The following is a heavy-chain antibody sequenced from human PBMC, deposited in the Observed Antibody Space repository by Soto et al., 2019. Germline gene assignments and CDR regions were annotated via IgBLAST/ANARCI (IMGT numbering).Heavy chain of an antibody. CDR1: SSSLSSSSYT. D-gene: IGHD2-2*01. CDR2: IYYSGTT. CDR3: ARLHGYCISSSCHGHYAMDV. V-gene: IGHV4-39*01. Sequence: SETLSLICTVSSSSLSSSSYTWGWIRQPPGKGLEWIGSIYYSGTTYYNPSLNSRVTVSVDTSKNQFSLKVTSVTAADTAVYYCARLHGYCISSSCHGHYAMDVWGQGTTVTVSS. J-gene: IGHJ6*02.